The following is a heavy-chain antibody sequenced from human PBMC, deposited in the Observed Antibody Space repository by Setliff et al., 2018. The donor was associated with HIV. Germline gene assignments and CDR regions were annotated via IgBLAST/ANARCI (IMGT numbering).Heavy chain of an antibody. CDR2: IKSDGSYT. V-gene: IGHV3-74*01. CDR3: ARKGSSSRSQEYYYDF. J-gene: IGHJ4*02. Sequence: GGSLRLSCAASGFTFSSYTMNWVRQAPGKGLVWVSRIKSDGSYTSYADSAKGRFTISRDNDKNSVHLQMTSLRAEDTAVYYCARKGSSSRSQEYYYDFWGQGTLVTVSS. CDR1: GFTFSSYT. D-gene: IGHD6-13*01.